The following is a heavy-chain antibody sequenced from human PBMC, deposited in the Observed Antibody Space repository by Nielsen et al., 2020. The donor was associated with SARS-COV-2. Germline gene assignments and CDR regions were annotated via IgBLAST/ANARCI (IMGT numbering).Heavy chain of an antibody. V-gene: IGHV1-69*04. CDR3: ARDSTPLIASLRYYYYGMDV. D-gene: IGHD3-16*01. CDR1: GGTFSSYA. CDR2: IIPILGIA. J-gene: IGHJ6*02. Sequence: SVKVSCKASGGTFSSYAISWVRQAPGQGLEWMGRIIPILGIANYAQKFQGRVTITADKSTSTAYMELSSLRSEDTAVYYCARDSTPLIASLRYYYYGMDVWGQGTTVTVSS.